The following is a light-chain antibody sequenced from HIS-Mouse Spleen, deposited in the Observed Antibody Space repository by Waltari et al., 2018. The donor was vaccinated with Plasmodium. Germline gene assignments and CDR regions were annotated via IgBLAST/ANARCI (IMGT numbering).Light chain of an antibody. J-gene: IGLJ2*01. CDR2: EGS. CDR1: SSDVGSYTL. V-gene: IGLV2-23*03. Sequence: QSALTQPASVSGSPGQSITISCTGTSSDVGSYTLVSWYQQHPGKDPKLMIYEGSKRAAGVSNRFAGSKSGTTASLTISGLQAEDDADYYCCSYAGSSTFVVFGGGTKLTVL. CDR3: CSYAGSSTFVV.